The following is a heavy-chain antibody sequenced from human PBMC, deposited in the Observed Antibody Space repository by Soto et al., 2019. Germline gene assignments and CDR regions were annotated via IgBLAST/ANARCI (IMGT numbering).Heavy chain of an antibody. CDR3: ARGSVLAAGLFDY. CDR1: GFTFSSYS. J-gene: IGHJ4*02. D-gene: IGHD6-13*01. Sequence: GGSLRLSCAASGFTFSSYSMNWVRQAPGKGLEWVSSISSSSSYIYYADSVKGRFTISRDNAKNSLYLQMNSLRAEDTAVYYCARGSVLAAGLFDYWGQGTLVTVSS. CDR2: ISSSSSYI. V-gene: IGHV3-21*01.